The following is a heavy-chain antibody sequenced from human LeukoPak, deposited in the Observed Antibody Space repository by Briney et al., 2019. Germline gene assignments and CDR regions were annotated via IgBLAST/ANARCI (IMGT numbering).Heavy chain of an antibody. J-gene: IGHJ2*01. CDR1: GGSNSSYY. Sequence: SETLSLTCTVSGGSNSSYYWSWIRQPAGKGLEWIGRIYTSGSTNYNPSLKSRVTMSVDTSKNQFSLKLSSVTAADTAVYYCARDTPGPYYYDSSGYRTYWYFDLWGRGTLVTVSS. CDR2: IYTSGST. CDR3: ARDTPGPYYYDSSGYRTYWYFDL. D-gene: IGHD3-22*01. V-gene: IGHV4-4*07.